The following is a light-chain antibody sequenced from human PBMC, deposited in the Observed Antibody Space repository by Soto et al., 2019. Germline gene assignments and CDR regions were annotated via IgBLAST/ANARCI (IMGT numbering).Light chain of an antibody. V-gene: IGKV3-20*01. J-gene: IGKJ3*01. CDR2: SAS. Sequence: EIVLTQSPGTLSLSPGERATLYCRASQSVSRYLAWYQQKPGQAPRLLIYSASSRAPGIPDRFGGSGSGADFTLTISRLEPEDFAVYYCQQYGSSPPFTFGPGTKVDIK. CDR1: QSVSRY. CDR3: QQYGSSPPFT.